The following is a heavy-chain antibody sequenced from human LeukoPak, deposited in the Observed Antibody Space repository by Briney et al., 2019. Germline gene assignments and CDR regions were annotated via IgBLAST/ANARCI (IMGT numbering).Heavy chain of an antibody. CDR3: ARGARQIAAASYYYYYYMDV. J-gene: IGHJ6*03. V-gene: IGHV7-4-1*02. CDR2: INTNTGNP. D-gene: IGHD6-13*01. CDR1: GYTFTSYA. Sequence: ASVKVSCKASGYTFTSYAMNWVRQAPGQGLEWMGWINTNTGNPTYAQVFTGRFVFSLDTSVSTAYLQISSLKAEDTAVYYCARGARQIAAASYYYYYYMDVWGKGTTVTVSS.